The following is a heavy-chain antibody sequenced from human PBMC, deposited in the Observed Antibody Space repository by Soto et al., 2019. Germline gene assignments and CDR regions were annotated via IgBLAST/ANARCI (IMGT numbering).Heavy chain of an antibody. D-gene: IGHD6-13*01. CDR1: GYTFTSYD. CDR3: ARERSAAGAGWFDP. Sequence: QVQLVQSGAEVKKPGASVKVSCKASGYTFTSYDINWVRQATGQGLEWMGWMNPNSGNTDYAQKFQGRVTMTRNTSISTADIELSSLRSEDTAVYYCARERSAAGAGWFDPWGQGTLVTVSS. CDR2: MNPNSGNT. V-gene: IGHV1-8*01. J-gene: IGHJ5*02.